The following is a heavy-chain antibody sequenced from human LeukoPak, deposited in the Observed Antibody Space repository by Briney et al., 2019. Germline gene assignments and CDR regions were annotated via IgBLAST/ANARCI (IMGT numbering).Heavy chain of an antibody. Sequence: PGGSLRLSCAASGFTVSSNYMSWVRQAPGKGLEWVSGISWNSGSIGYADSVKGRFTISRDNAKNSLYLQMNSLRAEDTALYYCAKDGYCSSTSCYTYYYYYYGMDVWGQGTTVPVSS. CDR1: GFTVSSNY. D-gene: IGHD2-2*02. J-gene: IGHJ6*02. CDR2: ISWNSGSI. V-gene: IGHV3-9*01. CDR3: AKDGYCSSTSCYTYYYYYYGMDV.